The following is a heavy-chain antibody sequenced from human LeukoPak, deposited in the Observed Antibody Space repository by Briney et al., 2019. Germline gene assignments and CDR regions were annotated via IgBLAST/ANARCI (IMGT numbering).Heavy chain of an antibody. Sequence: GGSLRLSYAASGFTFSSYSMCWVRQAPGKGPEWVSGIKESGDITYYADSVKGRFTTSRDNSKNTLYLQMNSLRAEDTAKYYCAKYCSGATCSGYWGQGTLVTVSS. J-gene: IGHJ4*02. CDR2: IKESGDIT. CDR1: GFTFSSYS. V-gene: IGHV3-23*01. CDR3: AKYCSGATCSGY. D-gene: IGHD2-15*01.